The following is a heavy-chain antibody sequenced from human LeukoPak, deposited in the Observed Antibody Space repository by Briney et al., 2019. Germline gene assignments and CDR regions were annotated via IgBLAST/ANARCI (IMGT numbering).Heavy chain of an antibody. V-gene: IGHV3-30*18. CDR1: GFTFSSYG. CDR2: ISYDGSNK. CDR3: AKDLGYGSGFDP. J-gene: IGHJ5*02. Sequence: GGSLRLSCAASGFTFSSYGMHWVRQAPGKGLEWVAVISYDGSNKYYADSVKGRFTISRDNSRNTLYLQMNSLRAEDTAVYYCAKDLGYGSGFDPWGQGTLVTVSS. D-gene: IGHD3-10*01.